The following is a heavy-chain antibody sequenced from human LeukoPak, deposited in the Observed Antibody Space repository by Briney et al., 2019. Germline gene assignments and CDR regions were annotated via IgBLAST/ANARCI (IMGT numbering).Heavy chain of an antibody. V-gene: IGHV1-69*13. J-gene: IGHJ4*02. CDR1: GGTFSSYA. D-gene: IGHD3-3*01. CDR3: ARGYYDFWSGPRALDY. Sequence: GASVKVSCKASGGTFSSYAISWVRQAPGQGLEWMGGIIPIFGTANYAQKFQGRVTITADESTSTAYMELSSLRSEDTAVYYCARGYYDFWSGPRALDYWGQGTLVTVSS. CDR2: IIPIFGTA.